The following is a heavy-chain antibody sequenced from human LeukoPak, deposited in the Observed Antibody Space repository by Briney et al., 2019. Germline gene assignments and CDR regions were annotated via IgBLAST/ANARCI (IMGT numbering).Heavy chain of an antibody. CDR1: GFTFSSYE. Sequence: PGGSLRLSCAASGFTFSSYEMNWVRQAPEKGLEWVSYISGGGSTIYYADSVKGRFTISRDNAKNSLYLQMNSLRAEDTAVYYCARAAPYYYDSSGYSAFDSWGQGTMVTVSA. V-gene: IGHV3-48*03. CDR3: ARAAPYYYDSSGYSAFDS. D-gene: IGHD3-22*01. CDR2: ISGGGSTI. J-gene: IGHJ3*02.